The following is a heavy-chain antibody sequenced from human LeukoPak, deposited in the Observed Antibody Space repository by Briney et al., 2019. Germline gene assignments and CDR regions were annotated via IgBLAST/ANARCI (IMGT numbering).Heavy chain of an antibody. CDR1: GGSISSYY. CDR3: ARQSIAARTFDY. Sequence: KSSETLSLTCTVSGGSISSYYWSWIRQPPGKGLEWIGYIYYSGSTNYNPSLKSRVTISVDTSKNQFSLKLSSMTAADTAVYYCARQSIAARTFDYWGQGTLVTVSS. J-gene: IGHJ4*02. D-gene: IGHD6-6*01. CDR2: IYYSGST. V-gene: IGHV4-59*01.